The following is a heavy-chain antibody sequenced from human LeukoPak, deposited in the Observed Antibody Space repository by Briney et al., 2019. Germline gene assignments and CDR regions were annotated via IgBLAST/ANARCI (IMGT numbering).Heavy chain of an antibody. J-gene: IGHJ6*02. V-gene: IGHV4-59*01. D-gene: IGHD3-10*01. CDR1: GGSMSGFF. CDR3: ARTSRHFYGSGTNLTPWPAGMDV. CDR2: IYYSGSST. Sequence: SETLSLTCTVSGGSMSGFFWTWIRQPSGRELEWIGSIYYSGSSTKYNPSLKSRVTISVDTSKSQFSLNLNSATAADTAVYYCARTSRHFYGSGTNLTPWPAGMDVWGQGTTVTVPS.